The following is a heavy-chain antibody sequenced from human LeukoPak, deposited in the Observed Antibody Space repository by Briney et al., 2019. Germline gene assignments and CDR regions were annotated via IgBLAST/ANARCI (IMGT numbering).Heavy chain of an antibody. J-gene: IGHJ2*01. D-gene: IGHD6-6*01. CDR3: ARLIRWGRTTYSSSGVSWYFDL. V-gene: IGHV4-30-2*01. CDR2: IYHSGST. CDR1: GGSISSGGYY. Sequence: SQTLSLTCTISGGSISSGGYYWSWIRQPPGKGLEWIGYIYHSGSTYYNPSLKSRVTISVDRSKNQFSLKLSSVTAADTAVYYCARLIRWGRTTYSSSGVSWYFDLWGRGTLVTVSS.